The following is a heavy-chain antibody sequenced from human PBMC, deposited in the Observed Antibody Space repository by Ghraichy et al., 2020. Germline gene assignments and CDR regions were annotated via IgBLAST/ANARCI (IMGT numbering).Heavy chain of an antibody. CDR1: GGSISNSYYF. CDR3: ARRIYDGSAYYYVDS. CDR2: IYYTGST. Sequence: SETLSLTCTVSGGSISNSYYFWGWARQPPGKGLEWIGSIYYTGSTYYSQSLKSRLTISIDTSKNQFSLKLSSVTAADTAVYYCARRIYDGSAYYYVDSWGQGTLVTVSP. D-gene: IGHD3-22*01. V-gene: IGHV4-39*01. J-gene: IGHJ4*02.